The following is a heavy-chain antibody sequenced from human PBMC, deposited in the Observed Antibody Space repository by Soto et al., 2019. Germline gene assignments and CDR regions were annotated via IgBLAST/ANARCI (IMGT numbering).Heavy chain of an antibody. CDR2: IIPIFGTA. Sequence: GASVKVSCKASGGTFSSYAISWVRQAPGQGLEWMGGIIPIFGTANYAQKFQGRVTITADESTSTAYMELSSLRSEDTAVYYCAMSIAALRHNENWFDPWGQGTLVTVSS. J-gene: IGHJ5*02. V-gene: IGHV1-69*13. CDR3: AMSIAALRHNENWFDP. D-gene: IGHD6-6*01. CDR1: GGTFSSYA.